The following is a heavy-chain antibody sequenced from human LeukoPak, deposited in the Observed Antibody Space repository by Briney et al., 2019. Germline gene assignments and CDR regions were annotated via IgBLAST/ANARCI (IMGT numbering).Heavy chain of an antibody. CDR3: VRKNSGSQYGDYYFDY. D-gene: IGHD1-26*01. CDR2: INPNSGGT. J-gene: IGHJ4*02. CDR1: GYTLTDYY. Sequence: ASVKVSCKASGYTLTDYYIHWVRQAPGQGLEWMGWINPNSGGTNYAQNFQGRVTMTRDTSISTAYMELSRLRSDDTAVYYCVRKNSGSQYGDYYFDYWGQGTLVTVSS. V-gene: IGHV1-2*02.